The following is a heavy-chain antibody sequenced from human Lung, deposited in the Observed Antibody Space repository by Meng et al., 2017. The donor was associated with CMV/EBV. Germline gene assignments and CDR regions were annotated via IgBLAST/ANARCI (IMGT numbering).Heavy chain of an antibody. D-gene: IGHD3-22*01. CDR3: ASDWLYDYDSSGNWGGY. CDR2: ISYAGSNK. Sequence: SXKISXAASGFTFNNYGMHWVRQAPGKGLEWVALISYAGSNKDYGDSVKGRFTISRDNAKNSLYLQMNSLRAEDTAVYYCASDWLYDYDSSGNWGGYWGQGTLVXVSS. CDR1: GFTFNNYG. V-gene: IGHV3-30*04. J-gene: IGHJ4*02.